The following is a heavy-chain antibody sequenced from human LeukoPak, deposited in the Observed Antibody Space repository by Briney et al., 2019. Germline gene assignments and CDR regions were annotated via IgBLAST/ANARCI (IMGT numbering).Heavy chain of an antibody. CDR1: GFTVSSNY. CDR2: IYSGGST. Sequence: PGGSLRLSCAASGFTVSSNYMSWVRQAPGKGLEWVSLIYSGGSTYYADSVKGRFTISRDNSKNTLYLQMNSLRAEDTAVYYCAKPYYYDSSGYYYVRVDGAFDIWGQGTMVTVSS. V-gene: IGHV3-53*01. J-gene: IGHJ3*02. CDR3: AKPYYYDSSGYYYVRVDGAFDI. D-gene: IGHD3-22*01.